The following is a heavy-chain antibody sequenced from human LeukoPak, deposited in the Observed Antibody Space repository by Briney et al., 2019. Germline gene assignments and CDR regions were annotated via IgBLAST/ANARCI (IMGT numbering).Heavy chain of an antibody. D-gene: IGHD1-1*01. CDR3: ARDPPTGYYFDY. CDR1: GFTFSDYY. J-gene: IGHJ4*02. Sequence: GGSLRHSCAASGFTFSDYYMSWIRQAPGKGLEWVSYISSSGSTIYYADSVKGRFTISRDSAKNSLYLQMNSLRAEDTAVYYCARDPPTGYYFDYWGQGTLVTVSS. V-gene: IGHV3-11*01. CDR2: ISSSGSTI.